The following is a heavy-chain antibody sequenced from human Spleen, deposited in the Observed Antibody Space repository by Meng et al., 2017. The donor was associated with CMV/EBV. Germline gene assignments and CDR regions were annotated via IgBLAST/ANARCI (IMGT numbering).Heavy chain of an antibody. CDR2: VRSDGSDK. Sequence: GESLKISCAASGFSFSNYGMHWVRQAPGKGLEWVAFVRSDGSDKYYADSVKGRFTISRDNAKNTLYLQMNSLRAEDTAVCYCARDRRYDTSGYPDYWGQGTLVTVSS. D-gene: IGHD3-22*01. CDR3: ARDRRYDTSGYPDY. J-gene: IGHJ4*01. CDR1: GFSFSNYG. V-gene: IGHV3-30*02.